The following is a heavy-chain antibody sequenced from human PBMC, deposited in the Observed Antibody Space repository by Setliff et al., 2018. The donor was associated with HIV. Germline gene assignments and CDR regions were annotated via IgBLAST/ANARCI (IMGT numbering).Heavy chain of an antibody. CDR2: IKEDGSEK. J-gene: IGHJ4*02. D-gene: IGHD3-10*01. CDR3: ARDRSSGSGSYDK. V-gene: IGHV3-7*03. Sequence: PGGSLRLSCVASGFTFSHHWMSWVRQPPGKGLEWVANIKEDGSEKYYVGSVKGRFTISRDNSKNTLYLQVNSLRAEDTAMYYCARDRSSGSGSYDKWGQGTLVTVSS. CDR1: GFTFSHHW.